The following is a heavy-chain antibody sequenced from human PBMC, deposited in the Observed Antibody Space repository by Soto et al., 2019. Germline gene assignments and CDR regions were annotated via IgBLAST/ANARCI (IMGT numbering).Heavy chain of an antibody. CDR1: GFTFSSYV. D-gene: IGHD3-22*01. CDR3: ARDRERVTVNGGIALGAMEV. Sequence: PGGSLRLSCAASGFTFSSYVMHWVRQAPGKGLEWVANVKPDGSATFYADSLKGRFTISRDNANNSVSLQMHSLRADDTAVYYCARDRERVTVNGGIALGAMEVWGHGTTVTVSS. J-gene: IGHJ6*02. CDR2: VKPDGSAT. V-gene: IGHV3-7*03.